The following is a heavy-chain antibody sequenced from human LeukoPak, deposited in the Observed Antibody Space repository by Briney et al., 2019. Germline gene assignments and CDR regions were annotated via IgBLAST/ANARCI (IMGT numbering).Heavy chain of an antibody. D-gene: IGHD4-17*01. CDR3: ARDASEVHYGDYPTHMNY. J-gene: IGHJ4*02. CDR1: GGTFSSYA. V-gene: IGHV1-69*13. Sequence: SVKVSCKASGGTFSSYAISWVRQAPGQGLEWMGGIIPIFGTANYAQKFQGRVTITADESTSTAYMELSSLRSEDTAVYYCARDASEVHYGDYPTHMNYWGQGTLVTVSS. CDR2: IIPIFGTA.